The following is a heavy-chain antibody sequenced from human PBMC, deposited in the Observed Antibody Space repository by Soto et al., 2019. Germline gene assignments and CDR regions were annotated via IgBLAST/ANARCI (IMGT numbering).Heavy chain of an antibody. D-gene: IGHD3-22*01. J-gene: IGHJ4*02. V-gene: IGHV3-15*01. CDR3: TTDKYDSSGILFDY. CDR2: IKSKTDGGTT. CDR1: GFTFSNAW. Sequence: EVQLVESGGGWVKPGGSLRLSCAASGFTFSNAWMSWVRQAPGTGLEWVGRIKSKTDGGTTDYAAPVKGRFTISRDDSKNTLYLQMNSLKPEDTAVYYCTTDKYDSSGILFDYWGQGTLVTVSS.